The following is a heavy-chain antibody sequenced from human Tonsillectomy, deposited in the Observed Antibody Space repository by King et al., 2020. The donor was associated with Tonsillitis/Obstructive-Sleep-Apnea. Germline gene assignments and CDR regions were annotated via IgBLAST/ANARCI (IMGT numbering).Heavy chain of an antibody. Sequence: QLVQSGGGLVQPGGSLRLSCAASGFIFSSHWMSWVRQAPGKGLEWVANIKQDGREKYYLDFVKGRFTISRDNAKNSLYLQMNSLRAEDTAVYYCARDPLNYIAATGTDIDNWGQGTLVTVSS. CDR2: IKQDGREK. D-gene: IGHD6-13*01. CDR3: ARDPLNYIAATGTDIDN. J-gene: IGHJ4*02. V-gene: IGHV3-7*04. CDR1: GFIFSSHW.